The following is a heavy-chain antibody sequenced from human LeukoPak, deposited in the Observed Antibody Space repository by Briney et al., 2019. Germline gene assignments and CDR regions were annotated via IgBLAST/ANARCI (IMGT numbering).Heavy chain of an antibody. J-gene: IGHJ3*02. Sequence: SETLSLTCTVSGGSISSYYWSWIRQPDGKGLEWIGRIYTSGSTNYSPSLKSRVTMSVDTSKNQFSLKLSSVTAADTAVYYCARDTYYYDSSGPVPGAFDIWGQGTMVSVSS. V-gene: IGHV4-4*07. CDR2: IYTSGST. CDR1: GGSISSYY. CDR3: ARDTYYYDSSGPVPGAFDI. D-gene: IGHD3-22*01.